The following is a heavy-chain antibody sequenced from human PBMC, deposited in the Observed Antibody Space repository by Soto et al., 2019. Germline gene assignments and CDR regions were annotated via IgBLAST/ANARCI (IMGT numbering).Heavy chain of an antibody. J-gene: IGHJ5*02. CDR2: IYYSGST. D-gene: IGHD5-12*01. Sequence: TLALTCTVSGGSISSGGYYGSWIRQHPGKGLEWIGYIYYSGSTYYNPSLKSRVTISVDTSKNQFSLKLSSVTAADTAVYYCARDCSGYDRRWFDPWGQGTLVTVSS. CDR1: GGSISSGGYY. CDR3: ARDCSGYDRRWFDP. V-gene: IGHV4-31*03.